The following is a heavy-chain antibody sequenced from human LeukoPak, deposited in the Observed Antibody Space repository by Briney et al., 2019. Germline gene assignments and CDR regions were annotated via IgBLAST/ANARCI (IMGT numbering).Heavy chain of an antibody. CDR3: ARSSWKKTFDY. D-gene: IGHD1-1*01. V-gene: IGHV4-4*07. J-gene: IGHJ4*02. CDR1: GGSITFYY. CDR2: IHTSGTT. Sequence: PSETLSLTCSVSGGSITFYYWNWIRKPAGKGLEWIGRIHTSGTTNYNPSLKSRVTMSIDTSQKKFSLNLTSVTAADTAVYYCARSSWKKTFDYWGQGALVTVSS.